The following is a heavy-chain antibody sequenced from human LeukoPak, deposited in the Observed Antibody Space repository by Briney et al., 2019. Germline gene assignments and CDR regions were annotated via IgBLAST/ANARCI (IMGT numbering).Heavy chain of an antibody. J-gene: IGHJ4*02. V-gene: IGHV3-30-3*01. CDR3: ARKGFDY. CDR2: ISYDGSNK. CDR1: GLTFSSYA. Sequence: GGSLTLSCAPSGLTFSSYAMHWVRQAPGKGLEWVAVISYDGSNKYYADSVKGRFTISRDNSKNRLYLQMNSLRAEDTAVYYCARKGFDYWGQGTLVTVSS.